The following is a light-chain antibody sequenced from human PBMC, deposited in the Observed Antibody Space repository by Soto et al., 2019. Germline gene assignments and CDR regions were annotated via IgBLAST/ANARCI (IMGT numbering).Light chain of an antibody. CDR1: QSISSG. CDR2: DAS. J-gene: IGKJ1*01. CDR3: QQYENXWT. Sequence: DIQMTHSPSTLSASVGERFTITCRASQSISSGLAWYQKKPGKAPRILIYDASTLESGVPSRFSGSGSGTEFTLTISNMQPDDFATDYCQQYENXWTFGQGTKVDIK. V-gene: IGKV1-5*01.